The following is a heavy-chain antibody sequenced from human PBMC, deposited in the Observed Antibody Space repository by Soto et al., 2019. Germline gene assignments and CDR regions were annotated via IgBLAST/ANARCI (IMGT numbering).Heavy chain of an antibody. CDR2: ISGDGVTT. J-gene: IGHJ4*02. V-gene: IGHV3-74*01. CDR3: AREYYGLLTGYYTDY. CDR1: GFPFSSYW. Sequence: EVQLVESGGDLVQRGGSLRLSCAASGFPFSSYWMHWVRHTPGKGLGWVARISGDGVTTYYADSVTGRFTVSRDNAKNTLSLQISGLRAEDTAVYYCAREYYGLLTGYYTDYWGQGTLVSVSS. D-gene: IGHD3-9*01.